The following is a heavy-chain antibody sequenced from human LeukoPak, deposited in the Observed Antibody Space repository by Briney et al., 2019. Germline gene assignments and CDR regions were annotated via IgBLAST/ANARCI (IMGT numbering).Heavy chain of an antibody. CDR2: IHTSGST. CDR3: ARVSITMVRGVIIPNNWFDP. D-gene: IGHD3-10*01. V-gene: IGHV4-4*07. J-gene: IGHJ5*02. CDR1: GVSISSYY. Sequence: SETLSLTCTVSGVSISSYYWSWIRQPAGKGLEWIGRIHTSGSTNYNPSLKSRVTMSVDTSKNQFSLKLSSVTAADTAVYYCARVSITMVRGVIIPNNWFDPWGQGTLVTVSS.